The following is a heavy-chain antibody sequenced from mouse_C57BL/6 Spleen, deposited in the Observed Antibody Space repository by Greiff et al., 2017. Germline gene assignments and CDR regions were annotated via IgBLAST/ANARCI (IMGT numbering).Heavy chain of an antibody. J-gene: IGHJ4*01. CDR1: GYTFTSYT. V-gene: IGHV1-4*01. CDR3: ANWDECYLFYAVDY. Sequence: VQLQQSGAELARPGASVKMSCKASGYTFTSYTMPWVKQRPGQGLEWIGSINPSSGCTKYNQKFQDKAPLTASKSSCTAHMQLRNLKSEGSADYYSANWDECYLFYAVDYWGQGTSVTVSS. D-gene: IGHD4-1*01. CDR2: INPSSGCT.